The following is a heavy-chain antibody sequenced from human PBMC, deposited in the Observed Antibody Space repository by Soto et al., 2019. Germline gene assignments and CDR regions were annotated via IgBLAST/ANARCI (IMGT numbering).Heavy chain of an antibody. D-gene: IGHD6-13*01. CDR3: SLGSWSAETFDI. J-gene: IGHJ3*02. CDR2: ILPMFDIT. CDR1: GGTFSTYT. Sequence: QVQPVQSGAEVKKPGSSVKVSCKASGGTFSTYTVVWVRQAPGQGLEWMGRILPMFDITNNAQRFQGRVTMTADKATSTAYLELTSLRSEDTAVYYCSLGSWSAETFDIWGRGTMVTVSS. V-gene: IGHV1-69*02.